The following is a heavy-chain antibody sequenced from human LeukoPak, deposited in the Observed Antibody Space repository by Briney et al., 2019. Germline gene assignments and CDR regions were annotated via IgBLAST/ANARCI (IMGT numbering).Heavy chain of an antibody. CDR1: GFSLRTSGVG. CDR3: AHRYSVVFGVNWFDP. D-gene: IGHD2-2*01. CDR2: IYWDDDN. Sequence: SGPTLVKPTQTLTLTCTFSGFSLRTSGVGVGWIRQPPGKALEWLALIYWDDDNRYSPSLKSRLTITKDTSKNQVVLTMTNMDPVDTATYYCAHRYSVVFGVNWFDPWGQGTLVTVSS. V-gene: IGHV2-5*02. J-gene: IGHJ5*02.